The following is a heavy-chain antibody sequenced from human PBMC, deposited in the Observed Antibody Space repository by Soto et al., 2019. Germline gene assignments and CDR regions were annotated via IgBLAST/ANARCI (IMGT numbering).Heavy chain of an antibody. CDR1: GFTFSGSA. J-gene: IGHJ2*01. Sequence: GGSLRLSCAASGFTFSGSAMHWVRQISGKGLEWVGRIKSKTDNYATAYAASVDGRFTISRDDSQSTAYLQMNNLQTEDTAVYYCTRVSTFTNWFFDLWGRGTLVTVSS. D-gene: IGHD1-26*01. CDR3: TRVSTFTNWFFDL. CDR2: IKSKTDNYAT. V-gene: IGHV3-73*01.